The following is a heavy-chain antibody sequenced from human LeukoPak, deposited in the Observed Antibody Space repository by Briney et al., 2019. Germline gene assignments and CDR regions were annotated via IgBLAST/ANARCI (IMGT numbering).Heavy chain of an antibody. CDR3: ARDPVAGTMPFDY. D-gene: IGHD6-19*01. V-gene: IGHV4-4*07. Sequence: SETLSLTCVVYDESFSGYFWSWIRQPPGKGLEWIGRIYTSGSTNYNPSLKSRVTMSVDTSKNQFSLKLSSVTAADTAVYYCARDPVAGTMPFDYWGQGTLVTVSS. CDR2: IYTSGST. J-gene: IGHJ4*02. CDR1: DESFSGYF.